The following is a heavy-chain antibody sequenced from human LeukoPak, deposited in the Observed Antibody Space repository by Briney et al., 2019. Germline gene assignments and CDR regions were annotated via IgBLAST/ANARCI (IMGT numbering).Heavy chain of an antibody. Sequence: GGSLRLSCAASGFTFSDYDMHWVRQPTGKGLEWVAAIGTAGDTYYTGSVKGRFTITRENAKNSLYLQMNSLRAGDTAVYYCARVAKERVGGVYYFDYWGQGTLVTVSS. J-gene: IGHJ4*02. V-gene: IGHV3-13*01. CDR2: IGTAGDT. CDR3: ARVAKERVGGVYYFDY. CDR1: GFTFSDYD. D-gene: IGHD1-1*01.